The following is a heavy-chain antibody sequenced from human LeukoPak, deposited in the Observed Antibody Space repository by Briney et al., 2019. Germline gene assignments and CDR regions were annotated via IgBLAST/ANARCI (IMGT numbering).Heavy chain of an antibody. CDR1: GFTFTSYA. D-gene: IGHD2-15*01. CDR3: AQAQTHNACSGGYCYFDY. CDR2: ISGGGGSI. J-gene: IGHJ4*02. V-gene: IGHV3-23*01. Sequence: GGSLRLSCVASGFTFTSYAMSWVRQAPGKGLEWVSAISGGGGSIYYADSVKGRFTISRDNSKNTVYLQMNSLRDDDTAVYYCAQAQTHNACSGGYCYFDYWGQGTLVTVSS.